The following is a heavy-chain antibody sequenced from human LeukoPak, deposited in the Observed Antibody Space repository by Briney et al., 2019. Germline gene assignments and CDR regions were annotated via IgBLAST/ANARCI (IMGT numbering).Heavy chain of an antibody. Sequence: PGGSLRLSCAASGFTFSSYWMSWVRQAPGKGLEWVANIKQDGSEKYYVDSVKGRFTISRDNAKNSLYLQMNSLRAEDTAVYYCARDYSSILEWLFDYWGQGTLVTVSS. CDR1: GFTFSSYW. CDR3: ARDYSSILEWLFDY. V-gene: IGHV3-7*01. D-gene: IGHD3-3*01. CDR2: IKQDGSEK. J-gene: IGHJ4*02.